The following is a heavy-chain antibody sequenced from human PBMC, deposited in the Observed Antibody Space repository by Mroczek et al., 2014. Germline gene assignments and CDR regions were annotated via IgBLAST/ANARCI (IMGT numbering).Heavy chain of an antibody. CDR2: IYYSGST. D-gene: IGHD4-11*01. CDR3: ARAYSNYVSPQNWFDP. Sequence: QVQLVQSGPGLVKPSQTLSLTCTVSGGSISSGDYYWSWIRQPPGKGLEWIGYIYYSGSTYYNPSLKSRVTISVDTSKNQFSLKLSSVTAADTAVYYCARAYSNYVSPQNWFDPWGQGTLVTVSS. V-gene: IGHV4-30-4*01. CDR1: GGSISSGDYY. J-gene: IGHJ5*02.